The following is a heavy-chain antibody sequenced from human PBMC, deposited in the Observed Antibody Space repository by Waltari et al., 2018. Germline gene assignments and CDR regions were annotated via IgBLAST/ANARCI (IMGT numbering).Heavy chain of an antibody. D-gene: IGHD4-17*01. CDR3: ARGPMLDYGDNSGHYYYGLDV. CDR1: GESLSGYF. Sequence: QVQLQQWGAGLLKPSETLSLTCAAYGESLSGYFWSWIRQPPGKGLEWIGEISHSRSTNFNPSLKNRVTISVDTSKRQFSLKLSSVTAADAAVYFCARGPMLDYGDNSGHYYYGLDVWGQGTTVIVSS. CDR2: ISHSRST. J-gene: IGHJ6*02. V-gene: IGHV4-34*01.